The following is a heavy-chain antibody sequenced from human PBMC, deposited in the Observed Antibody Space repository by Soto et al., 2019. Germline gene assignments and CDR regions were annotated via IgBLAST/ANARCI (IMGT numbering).Heavy chain of an antibody. CDR2: IHQREST. D-gene: IGHD3-22*01. J-gene: IGHJ6*02. CDR3: ARTSYYDSTGYYNMDV. Sequence: PSETLSLTCAISGGSISSNNRWTWVRQSPGKEMEWIGEIHQRESTKNNPTLNNQVTITVNKSNKKYYLKLTSVTAADTADYYCARTSYYDSTGYYNMDVWGQGTTVT. V-gene: IGHV4-4*02. CDR1: GGSISSNNR.